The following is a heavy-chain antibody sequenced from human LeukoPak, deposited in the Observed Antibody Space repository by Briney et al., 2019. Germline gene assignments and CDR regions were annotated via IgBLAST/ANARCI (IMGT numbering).Heavy chain of an antibody. J-gene: IGHJ4*02. D-gene: IGHD5-24*01. CDR1: GFTFNNYG. Sequence: PGGSLRLSCAASGFTFNNYGMHWVRQAPGKGLEWVAFIRYDGSNKYYADSVKGRFTISRDNSKNTLYLQMNSLRAEDTAVYYCANPDGYNHYFDYWGQGTLVTVSS. CDR2: IRYDGSNK. CDR3: ANPDGYNHYFDY. V-gene: IGHV3-30*02.